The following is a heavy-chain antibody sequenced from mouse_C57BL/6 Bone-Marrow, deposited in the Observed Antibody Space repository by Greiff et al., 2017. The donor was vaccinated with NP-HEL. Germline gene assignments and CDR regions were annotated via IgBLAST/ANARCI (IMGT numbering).Heavy chain of an antibody. J-gene: IGHJ4*01. D-gene: IGHD1-1*01. Sequence: EVMLVESGGGLVQPGGSLKLSCAASGFTFSDYYMYWVRQTPEKRLEWVAYISNGGGSPYYPDTVKGRFTISRDNAKNTLYLQMSRLKSEDTAMYYCARGFYYYGSSYPYYAMDYWGQGTSVTVSS. V-gene: IGHV5-12*01. CDR1: GFTFSDYY. CDR3: ARGFYYYGSSYPYYAMDY. CDR2: ISNGGGSP.